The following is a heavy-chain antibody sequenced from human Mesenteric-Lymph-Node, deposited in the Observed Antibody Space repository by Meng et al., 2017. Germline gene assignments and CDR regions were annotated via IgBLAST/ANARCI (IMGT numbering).Heavy chain of an antibody. CDR3: ARVYDSSGYYTPQAPDY. D-gene: IGHD3-22*01. Sequence: ASVKVSCKASGYTFTSYGISWVRQAPGQGLEWMGWISAYNGNTNYAQKFQGRVTMTRDTSISTAYMELSRLRSDDTAVYYCARVYDSSGYYTPQAPDYWGQGTLVTVSS. CDR2: ISAYNGNT. J-gene: IGHJ4*02. CDR1: GYTFTSYG. V-gene: IGHV1-18*01.